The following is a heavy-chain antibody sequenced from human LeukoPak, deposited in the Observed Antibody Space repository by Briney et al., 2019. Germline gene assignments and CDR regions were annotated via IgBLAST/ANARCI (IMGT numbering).Heavy chain of an antibody. D-gene: IGHD6-13*01. J-gene: IGHJ4*02. CDR3: ERESWYRFEY. CDR1: VFFFSDYY. V-gene: IGHV3-11*04. Sequence: GGSLRLSCAASVFFFSDYYMSWIRQTPGKGLEWIAYMSSDGSPNKYADSVKGRFTISGDNAQNSVHLQMNNLRVDDTAVYYCERESWYRFEYWGQGTVVTVST. CDR2: MSSDGSPN.